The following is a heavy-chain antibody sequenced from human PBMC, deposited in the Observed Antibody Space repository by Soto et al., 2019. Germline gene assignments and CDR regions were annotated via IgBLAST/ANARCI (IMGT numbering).Heavy chain of an antibody. D-gene: IGHD7-27*01. CDR2: INKDGSKT. Sequence: GGSLRLSCVASGFTLSTYWVHWVRQAPGKGLVWVSGINKDGSKTTYADSVKGRFTISRDNAKNTVYLQMNSLRAEDTAVYYYARDLTCPFDDWGQGTLVTVSS. V-gene: IGHV3-74*01. CDR1: GFTLSTYW. J-gene: IGHJ4*02. CDR3: ARDLTCPFDD.